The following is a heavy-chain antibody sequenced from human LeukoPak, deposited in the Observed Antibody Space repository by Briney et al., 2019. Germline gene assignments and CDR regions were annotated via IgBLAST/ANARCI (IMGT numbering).Heavy chain of an antibody. CDR3: AKDLSTAAKYYFDY. CDR2: ISGSGGST. J-gene: IGHJ4*02. Sequence: PGGSLRFSCAVSGFTFSDYAMSWVRQALGKGLEWVSSISGSGGSTYHADSVKGRFTISRDNSKNTLSLQMNSLRAEDTALYYCAKDLSTAAKYYFDYWGQGTLVTVSS. V-gene: IGHV3-23*01. CDR1: GFTFSDYA. D-gene: IGHD2/OR15-2a*01.